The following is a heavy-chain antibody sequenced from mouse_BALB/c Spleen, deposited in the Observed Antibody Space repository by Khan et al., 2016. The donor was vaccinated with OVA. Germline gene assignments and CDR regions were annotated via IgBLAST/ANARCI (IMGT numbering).Heavy chain of an antibody. CDR2: ISDGGSYT. J-gene: IGHJ3*01. V-gene: IGHV5-4*02. D-gene: IGHD1-1*02. CDR1: GFTFSDYY. Sequence: EVQLLETGGGLVKPGGSLKLSCAASGFTFSDYYMYWVRQTPEKRLEWVATISDGGSYTYYPDSVKGRFTISRDDVKNNLYLQMSSLKSEDTARYYCAIGFYGGPFTYWGQGTLVTVSA. CDR3: AIGFYGGPFTY.